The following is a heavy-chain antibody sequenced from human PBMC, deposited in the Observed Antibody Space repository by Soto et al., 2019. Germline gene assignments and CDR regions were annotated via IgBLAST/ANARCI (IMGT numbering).Heavy chain of an antibody. V-gene: IGHV1-18*01. CDR3: ARVRYFGDSYYYGMDV. CDR1: GYTFTSYG. J-gene: IGHJ6*02. CDR2: ISAYNGNT. Sequence: ASVKVSCKASGYTFTSYGISWVRQAPGQGPEWMGWISAYNGNTNYAQKLQGRVTMTTDTSTSTAYMELRSLRSDDTAVYYCARVRYFGDSYYYGMDVWGQGTTVTVSS. D-gene: IGHD3-9*01.